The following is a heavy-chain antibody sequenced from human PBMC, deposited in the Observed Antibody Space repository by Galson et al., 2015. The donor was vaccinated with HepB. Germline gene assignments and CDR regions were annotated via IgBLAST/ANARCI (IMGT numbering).Heavy chain of an antibody. CDR1: GFTFSYYW. V-gene: IGHV3-74*01. Sequence: SLRLSCAASGFTFSYYWMHWVRQAPGKGLEWVSRIKSGGRSTTYADTVKGRFTISRDNAKNTLYLQMNSLRGEDTAVYYCALDPDTRGYRNFQDWGQGTLVTVSS. J-gene: IGHJ1*01. CDR2: IKSGGRST. CDR3: ALDPDTRGYRNFQD. D-gene: IGHD2-2*02.